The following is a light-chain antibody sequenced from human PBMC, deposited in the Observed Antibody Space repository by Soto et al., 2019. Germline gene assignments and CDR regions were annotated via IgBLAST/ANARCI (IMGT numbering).Light chain of an antibody. V-gene: IGLV1-40*01. Sequence: QSVLTQPPSVSGAPGQRVTISCTGSNSNIGTDSDVHWYQQLPGTAPKLLIYANTHRPSGVPDRFSASKSATSASLAITGLQTEDEADYYCQSYDSALSLVVFGGGTKVTVL. CDR1: NSNIGTDSD. CDR2: ANT. J-gene: IGLJ2*01. CDR3: QSYDSALSLVV.